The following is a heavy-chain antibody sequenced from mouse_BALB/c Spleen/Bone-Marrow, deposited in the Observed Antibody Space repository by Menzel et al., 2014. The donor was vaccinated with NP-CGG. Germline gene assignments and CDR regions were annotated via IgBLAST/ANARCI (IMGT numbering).Heavy chain of an antibody. CDR2: IDPANVNA. J-gene: IGHJ3*01. CDR3: AVYYYGRGSFAY. V-gene: IGHV14-3*02. Sequence: VQLQQSGAELVKPGASVKLSCTASDFNIKDAYMHWVKQRPEQGLEWIGRIDPANVNAKYDTKFQGKATITADTSSNTAYLLLSSLTSEDTAVYYCAVYYYGRGSFAYWGQGTLVTVSA. D-gene: IGHD1-1*01. CDR1: DFNIKDAY.